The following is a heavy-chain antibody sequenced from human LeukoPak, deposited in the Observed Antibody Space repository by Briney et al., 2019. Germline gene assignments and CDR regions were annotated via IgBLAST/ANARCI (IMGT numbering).Heavy chain of an antibody. Sequence: PGGSLRLSCAASGFTFSSYAMSWVRQAPGKGLEWVSAISGSGGSTYYADSVKGRFTISRDNSKNTLYLQMNSLRAEDTAVYYCAKTPPLYGDYGRYFQHWGQGTLVTVSS. CDR1: GFTFSSYA. CDR3: AKTPPLYGDYGRYFQH. D-gene: IGHD4-17*01. V-gene: IGHV3-23*01. CDR2: ISGSGGST. J-gene: IGHJ1*01.